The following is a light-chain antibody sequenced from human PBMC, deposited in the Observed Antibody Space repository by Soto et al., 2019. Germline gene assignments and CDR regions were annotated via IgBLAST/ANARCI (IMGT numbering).Light chain of an antibody. V-gene: IGKV1-39*01. J-gene: IGKJ1*01. CDR2: AAS. CDR1: QNIINY. CDR3: QQSYSSPTT. Sequence: DIQMTQSPSSLSASVGDRVTITCRASQNIINYLNWYQQKPGKAPKLLIFAASSLQSGVPSRFSGSRSGPDFTLTISSLQPEDFATYYCQQSYSSPTTFGQGTKVDIK.